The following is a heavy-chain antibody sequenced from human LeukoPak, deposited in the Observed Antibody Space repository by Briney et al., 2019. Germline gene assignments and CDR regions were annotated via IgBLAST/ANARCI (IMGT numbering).Heavy chain of an antibody. CDR1: GYTFTSYY. CDR3: AREGLDRGYFDY. D-gene: IGHD1-14*01. V-gene: IGHV1-46*01. Sequence: ASVKVSCKASGYTFTSYYMHWVRPAPGQGLEWMGIINPSGGSTSYAQKFQGRVTMTRDTSTSTVYMELSSLRSEDTAVYYCAREGLDRGYFDYWGQGSLVTVSS. J-gene: IGHJ4*02. CDR2: INPSGGST.